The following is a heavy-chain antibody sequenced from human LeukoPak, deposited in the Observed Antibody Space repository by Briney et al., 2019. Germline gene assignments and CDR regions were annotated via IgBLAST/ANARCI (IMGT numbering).Heavy chain of an antibody. CDR2: ISSSGSTI. CDR3: AREPGDCSSTSCSYVGLDAFDI. V-gene: IGHV3-48*03. J-gene: IGHJ3*02. CDR1: GFTFSSYE. Sequence: GGSLRLSCAASGFTFSSYEMNWVRQAPGKGLEWVSYISSSGSTIYYADSVKGRFTISRDNAKNSLYLQMNSLRAEDTAVYYCAREPGDCSSTSCSYVGLDAFDIWGQGTMVTVSS. D-gene: IGHD2-2*01.